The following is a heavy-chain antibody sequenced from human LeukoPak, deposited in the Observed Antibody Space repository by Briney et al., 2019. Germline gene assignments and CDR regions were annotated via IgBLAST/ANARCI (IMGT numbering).Heavy chain of an antibody. V-gene: IGHV3-66*01. CDR3: VRDPPHGDSRR. D-gene: IGHD4-17*01. Sequence: GRSLRLSCAASGFLVSSTYMSWVRQAPGKGLEWVSIIETGGTTYYRDSVKGRFTISRDDSKNTLYLQMNILRAEDTAVYYCVRDPPHGDSRRGDQGTLVTVSS. CDR2: IETGGTT. CDR1: GFLVSSTY. J-gene: IGHJ4*02.